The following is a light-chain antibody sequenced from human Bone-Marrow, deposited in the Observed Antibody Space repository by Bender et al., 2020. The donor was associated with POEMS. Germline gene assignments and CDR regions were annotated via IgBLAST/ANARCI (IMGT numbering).Light chain of an antibody. V-gene: IGLV2-11*01. CDR2: DVT. Sequence: QSALTQPPSVSGAPGQSVTFSCTGTSSDVGGYDYVTWYQQHPGKAPKLVIYDVTKRPSGVPDRFSGSRSGNTASLTISGLQVEDEADYYCCSYAGAYTYVFGSGTRVTVL. J-gene: IGLJ1*01. CDR3: CSYAGAYTYV. CDR1: SSDVGGYDY.